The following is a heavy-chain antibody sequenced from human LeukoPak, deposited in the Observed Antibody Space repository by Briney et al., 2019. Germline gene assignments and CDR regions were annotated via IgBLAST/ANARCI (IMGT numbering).Heavy chain of an antibody. D-gene: IGHD2-8*01. Sequence: GASLRLSCAASGFPFSSSALSWVRQARGKGLEWVSGLPRSGGDTYYADSVKGRFTISRDNSKNTLHLQMNSLRAEDTAIYYCANAETNTNGLFHCWGQGSLATVSS. CDR2: LPRSGGDT. J-gene: IGHJ4*02. CDR1: GFPFSSSA. CDR3: ANAETNTNGLFHC. V-gene: IGHV3-23*01.